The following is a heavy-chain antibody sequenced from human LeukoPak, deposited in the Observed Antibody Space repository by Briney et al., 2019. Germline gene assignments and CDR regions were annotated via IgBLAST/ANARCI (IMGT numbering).Heavy chain of an antibody. D-gene: IGHD3-22*01. CDR2: ISYEGSNK. Sequence: GGSLRLPCAASGFTFSSYAMHWVRQAPGKGLEWVAVISYEGSNKYYADSVKGRFTISRDNSKKKLYLQMNSLRAEDTAVYYCARGLYYYDSSGYWAPYFDYWGQGTLVTVSS. CDR3: ARGLYYYDSSGYWAPYFDY. CDR1: GFTFSSYA. V-gene: IGHV3-30-3*01. J-gene: IGHJ4*02.